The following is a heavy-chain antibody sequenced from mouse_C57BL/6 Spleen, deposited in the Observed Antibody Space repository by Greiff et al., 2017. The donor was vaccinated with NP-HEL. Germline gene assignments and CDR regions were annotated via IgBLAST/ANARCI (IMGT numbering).Heavy chain of an antibody. D-gene: IGHD1-1*01. CDR2: INHNNGGT. V-gene: IGHV1-26*01. J-gene: IGHJ1*03. CDR1: GYTFTDYY. Sequence: EVQLQQSGPELVKPGASVKISCKASGYTFTDYYMNWVKQSHGKSLEWIGDINHNNGGTSYNQKFKGKATLTVDKSSSTAYMEPRSLTSEDSAVYYCARSHKATVVVHWYFDVWGTGTTVTVSS. CDR3: ARSHKATVVVHWYFDV.